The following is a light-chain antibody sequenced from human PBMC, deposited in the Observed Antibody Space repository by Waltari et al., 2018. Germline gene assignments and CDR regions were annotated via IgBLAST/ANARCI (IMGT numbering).Light chain of an antibody. CDR3: CSYAGFSTVV. CDR1: SSAIGSYNL. Sequence: QSALTQPASVSGSPGQSITISCTGPSSAIGSYNLVSLYQQHPGKAPNLMLYCVTKRPSGISSRFSGSKSGITASLTISGLQAEDEADYYCCSYAGFSTVVFGGGTKLTVL. CDR2: CVT. J-gene: IGLJ2*01. V-gene: IGLV2-23*02.